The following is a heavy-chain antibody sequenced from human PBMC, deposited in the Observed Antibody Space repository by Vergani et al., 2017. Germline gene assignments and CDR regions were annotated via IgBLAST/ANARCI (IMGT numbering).Heavy chain of an antibody. CDR3: AAFDVGGSYYFDY. J-gene: IGHJ4*02. CDR2: IVVGSGNT. V-gene: IGHV1-58*01. D-gene: IGHD1-26*01. CDR1: GFTFTSSA. Sequence: QMQLVQSGPEVKKPGTSVKVSCKASGFTFTSSAVQWLRQARGQRLEWIGWIVVGSGNTNYAQKFQERVTITRDMSTSTAYMELSSLRSEDTAVYYCAAFDVGGSYYFDYWGQGTLVTVSS.